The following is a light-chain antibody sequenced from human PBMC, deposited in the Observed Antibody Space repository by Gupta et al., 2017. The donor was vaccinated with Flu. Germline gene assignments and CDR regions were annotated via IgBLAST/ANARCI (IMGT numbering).Light chain of an antibody. Sequence: EIVMTQSPATLSVSPGEKLTLSCRASQSVNNNLAWYQQKPGQAPRLLIYFASTRAPGVPARFSGSGSGTEFTLTISSLESEDFAVYYCQQYYNWPPWTFGQGTKVEVK. CDR1: QSVNNN. CDR2: FAS. V-gene: IGKV3-15*01. CDR3: QQYYNWPPWT. J-gene: IGKJ1*01.